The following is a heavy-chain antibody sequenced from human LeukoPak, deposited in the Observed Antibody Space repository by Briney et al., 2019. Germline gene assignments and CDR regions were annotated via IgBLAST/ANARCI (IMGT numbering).Heavy chain of an antibody. CDR3: ARDGDFWGGYYWFDP. CDR1: GFTFSSYS. V-gene: IGHV3-21*01. Sequence: PGGSLRLSCAASGFTFSSYSMNWVRQAPGKGLEWVSSISSSSSYIYYADSVKGRFTISRDNAKNSLYLQMNSLRAEDTAVYYCARDGDFWGGYYWFDPWGQGTLVTVSS. CDR2: ISSSSSYI. D-gene: IGHD3-3*01. J-gene: IGHJ5*02.